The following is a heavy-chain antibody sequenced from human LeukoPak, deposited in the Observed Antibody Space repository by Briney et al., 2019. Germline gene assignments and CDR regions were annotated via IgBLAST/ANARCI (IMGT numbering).Heavy chain of an antibody. V-gene: IGHV3-23*01. J-gene: IGHJ4*02. CDR1: GFTFSSYT. Sequence: GGSLRLSCAASGFTFSSYTMSWVRQAPGKGLEWVSTITTSDGNTYYADSVKGRFTVSRDNPKNTLFLQMNSLRAEDTAVYYCAKDGGLWVSAHWGDSWGRGTLVTVSS. CDR2: ITTSDGNT. CDR3: AKDGGLWVSAHWGDS. D-gene: IGHD7-27*01.